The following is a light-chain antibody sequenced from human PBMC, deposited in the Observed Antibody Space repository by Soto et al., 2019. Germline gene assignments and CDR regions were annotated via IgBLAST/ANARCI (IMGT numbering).Light chain of an antibody. CDR3: NSYTTSNTRQIV. CDR2: DVS. J-gene: IGLJ1*01. Sequence: QSVLTQPASVSGSPGQSITISYTGTSSDVGGYNYVSWYQQHPGKAPKFMIYDVSNRPSGVSTRFSGSKSGNTASLTISGLQAEDEADYYCNSYTTSNTRQIVFGTGTKVTVL. CDR1: SSDVGGYNY. V-gene: IGLV2-14*01.